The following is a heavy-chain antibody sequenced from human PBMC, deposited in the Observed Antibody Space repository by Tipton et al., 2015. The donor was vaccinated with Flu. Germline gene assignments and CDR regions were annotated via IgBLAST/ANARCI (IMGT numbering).Heavy chain of an antibody. CDR2: IYSGSSST. CDR3: ANRGY. V-gene: IGHV3-53*01. Sequence: SLRLSCAASGFIVDSDFMMWVRQAPEKGPEWVSTIYSGSSSTYYTDSVKGRFLISRDTSKNTLYLQMNSLRVEDTAVYHCANRGYWGQGTLVTVSS. CDR1: GFIVDSDF. J-gene: IGHJ4*02. D-gene: IGHD3-16*02.